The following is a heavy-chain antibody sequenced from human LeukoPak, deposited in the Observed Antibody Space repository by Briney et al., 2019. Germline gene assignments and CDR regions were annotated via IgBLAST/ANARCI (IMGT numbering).Heavy chain of an antibody. Sequence: SVKVSCKASGGTFSSYAISWVRQAPGQGLEWMGGIIPIFGTANYAQKFQGRVTITADESTSTAYMELGSLRSEDTAVYYCASSYNWNEGNAFDIWGQGTMVTASS. CDR3: ASSYNWNEGNAFDI. J-gene: IGHJ3*02. D-gene: IGHD1-1*01. CDR1: GGTFSSYA. CDR2: IIPIFGTA. V-gene: IGHV1-69*01.